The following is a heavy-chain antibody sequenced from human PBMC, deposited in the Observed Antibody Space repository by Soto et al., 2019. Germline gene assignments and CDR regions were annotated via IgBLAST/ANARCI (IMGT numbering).Heavy chain of an antibody. CDR3: AKVRSTGKVPDY. J-gene: IGHJ4*02. D-gene: IGHD2-2*01. V-gene: IGHV3-30*18. Sequence: RGSLRLSCAASGFGFSYYDMQWVRQPPGKGLEWVALISYDAKKKFFADSVKGRFTISRDNSKNTLYLQMNNLTPEDTAVYFCAKVRSTGKVPDYWGQGTLVTVSS. CDR1: GFGFSYYD. CDR2: ISYDAKKK.